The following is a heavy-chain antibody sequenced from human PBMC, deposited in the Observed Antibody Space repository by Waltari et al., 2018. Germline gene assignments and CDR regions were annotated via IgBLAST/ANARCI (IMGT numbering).Heavy chain of an antibody. CDR1: GGTFSSYA. V-gene: IGHV1-69*10. J-gene: IGHJ6*03. D-gene: IGHD3-3*01. CDR2: IIPILGIA. Sequence: QVQLVQSGAEVKKPGSSVKVSCKASGGTFSSYAISWVRQAPGQGLEWMGGIIPILGIANYAQKFQGRVTITADKSTSTAYMELSSLRSEDTAVYYCARDVLRSHFAYYYYYMDVWGKGTTVTVSS. CDR3: ARDVLRSHFAYYYYYMDV.